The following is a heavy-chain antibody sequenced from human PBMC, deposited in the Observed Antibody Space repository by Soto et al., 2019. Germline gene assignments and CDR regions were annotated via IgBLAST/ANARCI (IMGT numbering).Heavy chain of an antibody. CDR3: ARGYSSSWYELEMESGMDV. CDR2: ISYDGSNK. J-gene: IGHJ6*02. V-gene: IGHV3-30-3*01. CDR1: GFTFSSYA. D-gene: IGHD6-13*01. Sequence: QVQLVESGGGVVQPGRSLRLSCAASGFTFSSYAMHWVRQAPGKGLEWVAVISYDGSNKYYADSVKGRFTISRDNSKNTLYLQMNSPRAEDTAVYYCARGYSSSWYELEMESGMDVWGQGTTVTVSS.